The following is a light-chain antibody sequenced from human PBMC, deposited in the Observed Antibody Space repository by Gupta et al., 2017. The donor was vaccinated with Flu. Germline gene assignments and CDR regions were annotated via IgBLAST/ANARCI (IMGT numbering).Light chain of an antibody. V-gene: IGKV1-5*03. J-gene: IGKJ3*01. CDR2: KAS. Sequence: IQMTQSPSTLSASVGDRVTITCRASQSISTWLAWFQQKPGKAPKLLISKASTLESGVPSRFSGSGSGTEFTLTISSLQPDDFATYYCQQDDHYAFTFGPGTKVEIK. CDR1: QSISTW. CDR3: QQDDHYAFT.